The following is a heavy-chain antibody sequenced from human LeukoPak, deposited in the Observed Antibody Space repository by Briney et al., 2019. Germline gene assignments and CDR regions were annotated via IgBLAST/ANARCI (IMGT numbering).Heavy chain of an antibody. D-gene: IGHD4-11*01. CDR1: GFTFSHYG. Sequence: ERSLRLSCIASGFTFSHYGFHWVRQAPGKGLEWVAVIWSDGSNKYYGDSVKGRCIIYRDDSQNTVYLQMNSLRAEDTAVYYCAKDAQRGFDYSNSLEYWGQGSLVTVSS. J-gene: IGHJ4*02. V-gene: IGHV3-33*06. CDR3: AKDAQRGFDYSNSLEY. CDR2: IWSDGSNK.